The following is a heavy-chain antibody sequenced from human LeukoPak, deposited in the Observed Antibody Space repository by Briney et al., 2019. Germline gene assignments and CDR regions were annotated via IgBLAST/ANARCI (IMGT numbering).Heavy chain of an antibody. CDR1: GFTFDDYA. Sequence: GGSLRLSCAASGFTFDDYAMHWVRQAPGKGLEWVSGINWNSNNIVYADSVKGRFTISRDNAKKSLYLQMHSLRAEDTALYYCVRETWFGQSYGMDVWGQGTTVTVSS. CDR2: INWNSNNI. D-gene: IGHD3-10*01. V-gene: IGHV3-9*01. CDR3: VRETWFGQSYGMDV. J-gene: IGHJ6*01.